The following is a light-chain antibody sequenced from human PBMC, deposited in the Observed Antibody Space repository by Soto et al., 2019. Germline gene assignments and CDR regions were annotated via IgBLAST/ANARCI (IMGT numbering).Light chain of an antibody. V-gene: IGLV1-40*01. CDR3: QSYDCSLSGYV. CDR2: GNS. Sequence: QSVLTQPPSVSGAPGPRVTISCTGSSSNIGAGYDVHWYQQLPGTARILLIYGNSNRPSGAPDRFSGSKAGTSASLAMTGLQAEDEAHYYCQSYDCSLSGYVFGTGTKLTVL. CDR1: SSNIGAGYD. J-gene: IGLJ1*01.